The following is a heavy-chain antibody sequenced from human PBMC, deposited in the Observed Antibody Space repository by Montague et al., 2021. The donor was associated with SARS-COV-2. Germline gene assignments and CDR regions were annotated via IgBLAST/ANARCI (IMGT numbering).Heavy chain of an antibody. J-gene: IGHJ5*02. CDR3: ARPKGTIFGVVRLGGWFDP. V-gene: IGHV4-39*01. CDR1: GGSISSSSYY. Sequence: SETLSLTCAVYGGSISSSSYYWGWIRQPPGKGLEWIGSIYYSGSTYYNPSLKSRVTISVDTSKNQFSLKLSSVTAADTAVYYCARPKGTIFGVVRLGGWFDPWGQGTLVTVSS. D-gene: IGHD3-3*01. CDR2: IYYSGST.